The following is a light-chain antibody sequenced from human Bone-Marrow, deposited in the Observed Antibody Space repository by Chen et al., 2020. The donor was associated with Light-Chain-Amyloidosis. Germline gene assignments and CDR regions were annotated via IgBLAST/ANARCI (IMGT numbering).Light chain of an antibody. V-gene: IGKV1-39*01. CDR3: QQSDSTPIT. CDR1: QSISSY. Sequence: DIQMTQSPSSLSASVGDRVTITCRASQSISSYLNWYQQKPGKAPKLLIYAASSLQSGVPSRFSGSGSGTDFTHTISSLQPEDFATYDCQQSDSTPITFGQGTRLEI. J-gene: IGKJ5*01. CDR2: AAS.